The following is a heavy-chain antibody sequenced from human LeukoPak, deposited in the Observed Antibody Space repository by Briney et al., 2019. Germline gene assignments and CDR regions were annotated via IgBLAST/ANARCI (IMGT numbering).Heavy chain of an antibody. CDR3: AHGGSAADDFDY. Sequence: SGPTLVKPTQTLTLTCTFSGFSLSTSGVGVGWIRQPPGKALEWLALIYWDDDNRYSPSLKSRPTITKDTSKNQVVLTMTNMDPVDTATYYCAHGGSAADDFDYWGQGTLVTVSS. D-gene: IGHD6-13*01. CDR2: IYWDDDN. J-gene: IGHJ4*02. V-gene: IGHV2-5*02. CDR1: GFSLSTSGVG.